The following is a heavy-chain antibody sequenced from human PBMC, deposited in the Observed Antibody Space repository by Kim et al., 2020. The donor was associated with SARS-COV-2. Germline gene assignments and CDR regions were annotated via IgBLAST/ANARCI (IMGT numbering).Heavy chain of an antibody. CDR2: IIPILGIA. CDR1: GCTFSSYA. V-gene: IGHV1-69*04. Sequence: SVKVSCKASGCTFSSYAISWVRQAPGQGLEWMGRIIPILGIANYAQKFQGRVTITADKSTSTAYMELSSLRSEDTAVYYCAGDRSCSSTSCYTLTFGYWGQGTLVTVSS. D-gene: IGHD2-2*02. J-gene: IGHJ4*02. CDR3: AGDRSCSSTSCYTLTFGY.